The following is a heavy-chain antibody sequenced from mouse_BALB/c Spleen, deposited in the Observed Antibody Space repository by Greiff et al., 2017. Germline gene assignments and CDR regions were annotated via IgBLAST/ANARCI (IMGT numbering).Heavy chain of an antibody. J-gene: IGHJ3*01. D-gene: IGHD1-2*01. V-gene: IGHV2-2*02. CDR3: ARNSLLRPSWFAY. Sequence: VQRVESGPGLVQPSQSLSITCTVSGFSLTSYGVHWVRQSPGKGLEWLGVIWSGGSTDYNAAFISRLSISKNNSKSQVFFKMNSLQANDTAIYYCARNSLLRPSWFAYWGQGTLVTVSA. CDR2: IWSGGST. CDR1: GFSLTSYG.